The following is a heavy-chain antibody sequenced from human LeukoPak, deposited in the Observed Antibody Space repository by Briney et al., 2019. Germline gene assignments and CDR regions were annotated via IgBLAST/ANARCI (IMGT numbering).Heavy chain of an antibody. CDR2: ISGSGGST. CDR1: GFTFSSYA. V-gene: IGHV3-23*01. Sequence: GGSLRLSCAASGFTFSSYAMSWVRQAPGKGLEWVSAISGSGGSTYYPGSVKGRFTISRENAKNSLYLQMNSLRAGDTAVYYCARSLVGATWDAFDIWGQGTMVTVSS. J-gene: IGHJ3*02. D-gene: IGHD1-26*01. CDR3: ARSLVGATWDAFDI.